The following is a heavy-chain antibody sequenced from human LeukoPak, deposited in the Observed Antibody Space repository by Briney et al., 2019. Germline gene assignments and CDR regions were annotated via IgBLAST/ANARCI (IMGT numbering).Heavy chain of an antibody. J-gene: IGHJ6*02. Sequence: ASVKVSCKASGYTFTSYDINWVRQATGQGLEWMGWMNPNSSNAGYTQKFQGRVTMTRSTSISTAYMELSSLRSEDTAVYYCARGGPNCSGGSCYLYGMDVWGQGTTVTVFS. V-gene: IGHV1-8*01. CDR1: GYTFTSYD. D-gene: IGHD2-15*01. CDR3: ARGGPNCSGGSCYLYGMDV. CDR2: MNPNSSNA.